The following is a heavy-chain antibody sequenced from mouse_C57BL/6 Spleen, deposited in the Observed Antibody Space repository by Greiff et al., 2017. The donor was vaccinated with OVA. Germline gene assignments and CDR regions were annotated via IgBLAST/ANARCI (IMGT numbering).Heavy chain of an antibody. J-gene: IGHJ1*03. CDR1: GYSITSGYY. Sequence: EVQVVESGPGLVKPSQSLSLTCSVTGYSITSGYYWNWIRQFPGNKLEWMGYISYDGSNNYNPSLKNRISITRDTSKNQFFLKLNSVTTEDTATYYCARLNYWYFDVWGTGTTVTVSS. CDR2: ISYDGSN. V-gene: IGHV3-6*01. CDR3: ARLNYWYFDV.